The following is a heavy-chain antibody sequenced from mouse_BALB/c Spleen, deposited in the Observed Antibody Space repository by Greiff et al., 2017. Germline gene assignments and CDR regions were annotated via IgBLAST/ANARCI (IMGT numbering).Heavy chain of an antibody. CDR1: GYTFTSYW. CDR2: IYPGDGDT. D-gene: IGHD2-1*01. J-gene: IGHJ3*01. Sequence: QVQLQQSGAELARPGASVKLSCKASGYTFTSYWMQWVKQRPGQGLEWIGAIYPGDGDTRYTQKFKGKATLTADKSSSTAYMQLSSLASEDSAVYYCARSGGNYVAWFAYWGQGTLVTVSA. CDR3: ARSGGNYVAWFAY. V-gene: IGHV1-87*01.